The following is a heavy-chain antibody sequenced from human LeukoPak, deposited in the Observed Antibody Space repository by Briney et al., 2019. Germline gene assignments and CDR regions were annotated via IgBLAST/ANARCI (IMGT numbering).Heavy chain of an antibody. CDR3: ARGRLLFRDYYGMDV. J-gene: IGHJ6*02. CDR1: GFTFSSHS. Sequence: AGGSLRLSCAASGFTFSSHSMSWVRQAPGKGLEWVSFISSSRSYIYYPDSVKGRFTISRDNAKSSLYLQMNSLRAEDTAVYYCARGRLLFRDYYGMDVWGQGTTVTVSS. D-gene: IGHD2-21*01. V-gene: IGHV3-21*01. CDR2: ISSSRSYI.